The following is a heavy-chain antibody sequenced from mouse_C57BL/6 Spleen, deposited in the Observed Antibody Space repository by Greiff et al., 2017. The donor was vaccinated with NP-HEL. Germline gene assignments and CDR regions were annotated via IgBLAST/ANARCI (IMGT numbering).Heavy chain of an antibody. V-gene: IGHV1-50*01. D-gene: IGHD1-1*01. CDR1: GYTFTSYW. J-gene: IGHJ2*01. CDR2: IDPSDSYT. Sequence: QVQLKQSGAELVKPGASVKLSCKASGYTFTSYWMQWVKQRPGQGLEWIGEIDPSDSYTNYNQKFKGKATLTVDTSSSTAYMQLSSLTSEDSAVYYCARGDYGSSYDYWGQSTTLTVSS. CDR3: ARGDYGSSYDY.